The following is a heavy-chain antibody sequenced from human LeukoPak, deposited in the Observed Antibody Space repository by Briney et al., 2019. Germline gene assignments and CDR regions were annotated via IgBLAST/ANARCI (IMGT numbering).Heavy chain of an antibody. CDR3: ARVLSRAGTYFQH. Sequence: SETLSLTCTVSGGSISSYYWSWIRQPPGKGLEWIGYIYYSGSTNYNPSLKSRVTTSVDTSKNQFSLKLSSVTAADTAVYYCARVLSRAGTYFQHWGQGTLVTVSS. D-gene: IGHD1-1*01. CDR1: GGSISSYY. CDR2: IYYSGST. J-gene: IGHJ1*01. V-gene: IGHV4-59*01.